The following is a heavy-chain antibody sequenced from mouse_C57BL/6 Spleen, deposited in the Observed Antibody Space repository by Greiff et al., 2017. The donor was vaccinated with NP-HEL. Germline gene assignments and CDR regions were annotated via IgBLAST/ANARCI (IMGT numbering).Heavy chain of an antibody. V-gene: IGHV6-3*01. Sequence: DVKLVESGGGLVQPGGSMKLSCVASGFTFSNYWMNWVRQSPEKGLEWVAQIRLKSDNYATHYAESVKGRFTISRDDSKSSVYLQMNNLRAEDTGIYYCTALGYYWYFDVWGTGTTVTVSS. D-gene: IGHD2-2*01. CDR2: IRLKSDNYAT. J-gene: IGHJ1*03. CDR1: GFTFSNYW. CDR3: TALGYYWYFDV.